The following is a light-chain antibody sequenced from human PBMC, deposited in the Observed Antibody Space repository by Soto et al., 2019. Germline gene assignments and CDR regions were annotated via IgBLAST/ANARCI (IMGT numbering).Light chain of an antibody. V-gene: IGKV3-11*01. CDR3: QQRSNWPPLT. CDR2: DAS. Sequence: EIVLTPSPATLSLSPGERATLSCRASQSVSSYLAWYQQKPGQAPRLRIYDASNRATGIPARFSDSGSGTDFTPTISSLEPEYFAVYYCQQRSNWPPLTFGGGTKVEIK. CDR1: QSVSSY. J-gene: IGKJ4*02.